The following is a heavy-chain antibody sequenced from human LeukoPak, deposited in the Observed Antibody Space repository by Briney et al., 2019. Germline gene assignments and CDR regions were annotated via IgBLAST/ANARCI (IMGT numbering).Heavy chain of an antibody. CDR2: VDGGGGT. D-gene: IGHD6-13*01. J-gene: IGHJ4*02. CDR1: GFTLSSYA. CDR3: AKQSAGSAAWYSLHYDF. Sequence: GGSLRLSCAASGFTLSSYAMTWVRQAPGRGLEWVSSVDGGGGTYYADSVKGRFTISRDNSKDTLYLQMNGLRAEDTAVYFCAKQSAGSAAWYSLHYDFWGQGTLVTVSS. V-gene: IGHV3-23*01.